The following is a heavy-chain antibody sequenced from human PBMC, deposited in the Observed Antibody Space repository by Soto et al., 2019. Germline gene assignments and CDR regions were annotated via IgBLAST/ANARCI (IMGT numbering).Heavy chain of an antibody. Sequence: SQALPLTCTGSEDSASSNTSSCNWIRQSPSRLLEWLGRTYFRSKWYNDYAVSVKGRIILYPDTSNNQFYLQLNSVTPEDTAVYFCAKGDNLGPKTGYAFDPWGQGIMVTVSS. CDR3: AKGDNLGPKTGYAFDP. CDR1: EDSASSNTSS. J-gene: IGHJ5*02. V-gene: IGHV6-1*01. D-gene: IGHD5-12*01. CDR2: TYFRSKWYN.